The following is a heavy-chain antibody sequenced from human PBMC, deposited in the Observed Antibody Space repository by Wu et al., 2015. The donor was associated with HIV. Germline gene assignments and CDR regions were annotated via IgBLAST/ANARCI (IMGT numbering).Heavy chain of an antibody. CDR2: IIPIFGTA. CDR3: ARGFRGYSNPYYYYYMDV. CDR1: GGTFSSYA. Sequence: QVQLVQSGAEVKKPGSSVKVSCKASGGTFSSYAISWVRQAPGQGLEWMGGIIPIFGTANYAQKFQGRVTITADESTSTAYMELSSLRSEDTAVYYCARGFRGYSNPYYYYYMDVWGKGPRSPVSS. D-gene: IGHD4-11*01. V-gene: IGHV1-69*12. J-gene: IGHJ6*03.